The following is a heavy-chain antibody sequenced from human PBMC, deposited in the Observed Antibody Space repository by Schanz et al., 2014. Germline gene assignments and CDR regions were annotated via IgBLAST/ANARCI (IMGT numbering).Heavy chain of an antibody. J-gene: IGHJ4*02. Sequence: QVQLVQSGGEVKTPGASVKVSCKASGYTFTRSGISWVRQAPGQGLEWMGWIGGSHGKTKFGQRVQGRGTMNTYTXXVYMELRRMTSDAXXAYYCARDRDQRDGNYLDYWGQG. CDR2: IGGSHGKT. CDR1: GYTFTRSG. V-gene: IGHV1-18*01. CDR3: ARDRDQRDGNYLDY.